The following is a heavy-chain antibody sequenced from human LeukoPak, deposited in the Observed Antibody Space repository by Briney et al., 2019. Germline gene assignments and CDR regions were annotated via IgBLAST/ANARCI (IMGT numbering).Heavy chain of an antibody. CDR3: ARDYYGSGTYGP. D-gene: IGHD3-10*01. Sequence: GGSLRLSCAASGFTFSSYSMNWVRQAPGKGLEGVSSISSSSSYIYYADSVKGRFTVSRDNAKNSLYLQMSSLRAEDTAVYYCARDYYGSGTYGPWGQGTLVTVSS. V-gene: IGHV3-21*01. CDR2: ISSSSSYI. J-gene: IGHJ5*02. CDR1: GFTFSSYS.